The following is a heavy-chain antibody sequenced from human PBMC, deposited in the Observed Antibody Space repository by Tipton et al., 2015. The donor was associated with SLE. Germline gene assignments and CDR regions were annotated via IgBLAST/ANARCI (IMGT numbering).Heavy chain of an antibody. V-gene: IGHV4-61*02. CDR1: GGSISSGSYY. CDR3: ARDSPERSGNHYYYYMDV. Sequence: TLSLTCTVSGGSISSGSYYWSWIRQPAGKGLEWIGRIYTSGSTNYNPSLKSRVTISVDTSKTQFSLKLSSVTAADTAVYYCARDSPERSGNHYYYYMDVWGKGTTVTVSS. CDR2: IYTSGST. D-gene: IGHD1-1*01. J-gene: IGHJ6*03.